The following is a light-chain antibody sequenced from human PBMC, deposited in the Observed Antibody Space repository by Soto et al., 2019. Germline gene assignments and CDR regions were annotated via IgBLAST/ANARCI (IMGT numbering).Light chain of an antibody. J-gene: IGLJ1*01. CDR2: GNS. CDR3: QSYDSSLSAYV. V-gene: IGLV1-40*01. CDR1: SSNFGAGYD. Sequence: QSVLTQPPSVSGAPGQGVTISCSGSSSNFGAGYDVHWYQQLPGTAPKLLIYGNSNRPSGVPDRFSGSKSGTSASLAITGLQAEDEADYYCQSYDSSLSAYVFGTGTKVTVL.